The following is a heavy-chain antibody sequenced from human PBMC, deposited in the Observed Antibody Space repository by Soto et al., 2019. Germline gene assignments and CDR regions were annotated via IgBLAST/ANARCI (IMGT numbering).Heavy chain of an antibody. Sequence: QVQLVQSGAEVKKPGASVKVSCKASGYTFTSYGISWVRQAPGQGLEWMGWISAYNGNTNYAQKLQGRVTMTTDTNPSGGVTETRSLCSDNTSVEIWARDRSGTAVGWTTTLYSNHCVDVWGQGTMVTVSS. CDR2: ISAYNGNT. D-gene: IGHD1-1*01. CDR3: ARDRSGTAVGWTTTLYSNHCVDV. J-gene: IGHJ6*02. V-gene: IGHV1-18*01. CDR1: GYTFTSYG.